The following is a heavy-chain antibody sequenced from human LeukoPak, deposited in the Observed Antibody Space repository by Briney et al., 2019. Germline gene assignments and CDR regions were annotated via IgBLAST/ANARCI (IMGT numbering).Heavy chain of an antibody. CDR3: ARSFCIHGVCYTRPFDY. J-gene: IGHJ4*02. CDR2: IIPIFATT. V-gene: IGHV1-69*01. Sequence: GASVKVSCKASGGTFSSYVISWVRQAPGQGLEWMGGIIPIFATTNYAQKFQGRVTITADESTSTAYMELSSLRSEDTAVYFCARSFCIHGVCYTRPFDYWGQGTLVTVSS. D-gene: IGHD2-8*01. CDR1: GGTFSSYV.